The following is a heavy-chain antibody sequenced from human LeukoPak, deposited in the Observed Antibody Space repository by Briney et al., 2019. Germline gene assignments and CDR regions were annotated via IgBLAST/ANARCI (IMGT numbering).Heavy chain of an antibody. V-gene: IGHV3-23*01. CDR3: AKEGAVASFDY. D-gene: IGHD6-19*01. J-gene: IGHJ4*02. CDR2: ISGSGGST. CDR1: RFTFSSYA. Sequence: GGSLRLSCAASRFTFSSYAMSWVRQAPGKGLEWVSAISGSGGSTYYADSVKGRFTISRDNSKNTLYLQIYSLRAEDTAVYYCAKEGAVASFDYWGQGTLVTVSS.